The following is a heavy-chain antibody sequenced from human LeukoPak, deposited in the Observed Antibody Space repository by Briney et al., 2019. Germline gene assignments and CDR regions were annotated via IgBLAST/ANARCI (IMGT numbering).Heavy chain of an antibody. CDR1: GGSFSGYY. CDR3: ACIMITFGGVIVDY. Sequence: PSETLSLTCAVYGGSFSGYYWSWIRQPPGKGLEWIGEINHSGSTNYNPSLKSRVTISVDTSKNQFSLKLSSVTAADTAVYYCACIMITFGGVIVDYWGQGTLVTVPS. CDR2: INHSGST. J-gene: IGHJ4*02. D-gene: IGHD3-16*02. V-gene: IGHV4-34*01.